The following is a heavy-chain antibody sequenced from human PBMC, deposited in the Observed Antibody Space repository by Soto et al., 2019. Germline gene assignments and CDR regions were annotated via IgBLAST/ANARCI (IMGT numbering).Heavy chain of an antibody. D-gene: IGHD6-19*01. V-gene: IGHV4-4*02. CDR1: GGSISSSNW. CDR2: IYHSGST. J-gene: IGHJ4*02. Sequence: SETLSLTCAVSGGSISSSNWWSWVRQPPGKGLEWIGEIYHSGSTNYNPSLKSRVTISVDKSKNQFSLKLSSVTAADTAAYYCARVGRYSSGWYYFAYWGQGTLVTVSS. CDR3: ARVGRYSSGWYYFAY.